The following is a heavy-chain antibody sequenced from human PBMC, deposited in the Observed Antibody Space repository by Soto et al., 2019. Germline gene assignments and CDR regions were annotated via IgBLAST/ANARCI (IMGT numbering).Heavy chain of an antibody. V-gene: IGHV3-15*07. CDR2: IKSKTDGGTT. CDR3: TTAPYYDFGSGPYYYYYYGMDV. J-gene: IGHJ6*02. D-gene: IGHD3-3*01. CDR1: GFTFSNAW. Sequence: EVQLVESGGGLVKPGGSLRLSCAASGFTFSNAWMNWVRQAPGKGLEWVGRIKSKTDGGTTDYAAPVKGRFTISRDDSNNTLYLQMNSVKTEDTAVYYCTTAPYYDFGSGPYYYYYYGMDVWGQGTTVTVSS.